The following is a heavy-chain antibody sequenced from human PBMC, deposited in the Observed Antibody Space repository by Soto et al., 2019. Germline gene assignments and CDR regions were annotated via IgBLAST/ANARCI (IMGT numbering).Heavy chain of an antibody. CDR1: GGSISSYY. CDR2: IYYSGST. V-gene: IGHV4-59*01. D-gene: IGHD1-26*01. J-gene: IGHJ4*02. Sequence: PSETLSLTCTVSGGSISSYYWSWIRQPPGKGLEWIGYIYYSGSTNYNPSLKSRVTISVDTSKNQFSLKLSSVTAADTAVYYCARDRGSYSAHFDYWGQGTLVTVSS. CDR3: ARDRGSYSAHFDY.